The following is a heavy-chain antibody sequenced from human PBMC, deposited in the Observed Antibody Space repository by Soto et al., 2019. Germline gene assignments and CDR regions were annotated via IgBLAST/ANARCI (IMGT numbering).Heavy chain of an antibody. D-gene: IGHD1-1*01. CDR3: ARPPMGDWNDGYFDY. CDR1: GYTFTSYG. J-gene: IGHJ4*02. CDR2: ISAYNGNT. Sequence: QVQLVQSGAEVKKPGASVKVSCKASGYTFTSYGISWVRQAPGRGLEWMGWISAYNGNTNYAQKLQGRVTMTTDTSTSTAYMELRSLRSDDTAVYYCARPPMGDWNDGYFDYWGQGTLVTVSS. V-gene: IGHV1-18*01.